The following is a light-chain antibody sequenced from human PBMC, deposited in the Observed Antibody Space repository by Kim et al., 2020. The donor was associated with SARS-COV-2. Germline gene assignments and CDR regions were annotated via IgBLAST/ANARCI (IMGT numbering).Light chain of an antibody. V-gene: IGLV6-57*01. CDR2: EDD. CDR3: QSYDSNIWV. J-gene: IGLJ3*02. CDR1: SGNIAGTY. Sequence: GNTVKISCTRSSGNIAGTYVQWYQQRPGRPPTNVIYEDDLRPSGVPDRFSGSIDRSSNSASLTISGLRTEDEADYYCQSYDSNIWVFGGGTQLTVL.